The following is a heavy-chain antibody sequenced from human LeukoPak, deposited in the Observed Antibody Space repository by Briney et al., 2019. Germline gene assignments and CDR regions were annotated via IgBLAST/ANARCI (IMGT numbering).Heavy chain of an antibody. V-gene: IGHV3-64*05. J-gene: IGHJ4*02. CDR3: VKGLDYSSSQMDS. CDR2: INTNGANT. CDR1: GFTFSSYW. Sequence: PGGSLRLSCAASGFTFSSYWMSWVRQAPGKGLEYVSSINTNGANTCYADSVKGRFTISRDNSRNTVYVQMNSLTPEDTAVYYCVKGLDYSSSQMDSWGQGTLVTVSS. D-gene: IGHD6-6*01.